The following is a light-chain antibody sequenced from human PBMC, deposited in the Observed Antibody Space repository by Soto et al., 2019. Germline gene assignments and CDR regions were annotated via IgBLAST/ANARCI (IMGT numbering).Light chain of an antibody. Sequence: QLVRTQSPSASASLGASVTLTCNLSSGHRNYAIAWHQQQPEKGPRYLMKVNIDGSHNKGDGIPDRFSGSSSGAERYLTISSLQSEDEADYYCQTWGTGIRVFGGGTKLTVL. J-gene: IGLJ2*01. CDR3: QTWGTGIRV. CDR2: VNIDGSH. CDR1: SGHRNYA. V-gene: IGLV4-69*01.